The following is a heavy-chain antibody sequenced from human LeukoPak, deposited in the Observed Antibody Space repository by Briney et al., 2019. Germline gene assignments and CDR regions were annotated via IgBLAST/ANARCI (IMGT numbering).Heavy chain of an antibody. J-gene: IGHJ3*02. D-gene: IGHD6-13*01. CDR1: GGTFSNYA. Sequence: SVKVSCKASGGTFSNYAISWVRQAPGQGLEWMGGIIPIFGTANYAQKFQGRVTITTDESTSTVYMEVSSARFEDTAVYYCAKDRASSSWSRDAFDIWGQGTVVTVSS. CDR3: AKDRASSSWSRDAFDI. V-gene: IGHV1-69*05. CDR2: IIPIFGTA.